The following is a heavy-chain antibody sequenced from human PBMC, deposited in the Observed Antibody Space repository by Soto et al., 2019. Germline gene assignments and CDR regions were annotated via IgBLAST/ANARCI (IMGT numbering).Heavy chain of an antibody. D-gene: IGHD2-15*01. CDR2: ISGSGGST. CDR1: GFTFSSYA. V-gene: IGHV3-23*01. J-gene: IGHJ4*02. CDR3: AKELYCSGGSCYLGSLPGFDY. Sequence: GGSLRLSCAASGFTFSSYAMSWVRQAPGKGLEWVSAISGSGGSTYYADSVKGRFTISRENSKNTLYLQMNSLRAEDTAVYYCAKELYCSGGSCYLGSLPGFDYWGQGTLVTVSS.